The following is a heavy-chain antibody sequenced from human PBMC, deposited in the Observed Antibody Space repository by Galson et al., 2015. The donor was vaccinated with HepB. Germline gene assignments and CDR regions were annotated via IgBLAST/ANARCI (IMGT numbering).Heavy chain of an antibody. CDR2: VVVGSGNT. V-gene: IGHV1-58*02. Sequence: SVKVSCKASGFTFTSSAMQWVRQARGQRLEWIGWVVVGSGNTNYAQKFQERVTITRDMSTSTAYMELSSLRSEDTAVYYCAKDREWGLDRGVFNYWGQGTLVTVSS. CDR1: GFTFTSSA. D-gene: IGHD3-10*01. CDR3: AKDREWGLDRGVFNY. J-gene: IGHJ4*02.